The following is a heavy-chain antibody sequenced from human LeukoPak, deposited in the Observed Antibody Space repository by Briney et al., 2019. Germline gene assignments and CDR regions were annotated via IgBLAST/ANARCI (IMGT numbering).Heavy chain of an antibody. Sequence: SETLSLTCTVSGGSISGYYWSWIRQSAGKGLEWIGRIYSSGITNYNPSLRSRVSMSVDTSNNQFSLNLDSVTAAHSAVYYCAKYSFGSDSFAYWGRGTLVTVSS. CDR2: IYSSGIT. V-gene: IGHV4-4*07. D-gene: IGHD5-18*01. J-gene: IGHJ4*02. CDR3: AKYSFGSDSFAY. CDR1: GGSISGYY.